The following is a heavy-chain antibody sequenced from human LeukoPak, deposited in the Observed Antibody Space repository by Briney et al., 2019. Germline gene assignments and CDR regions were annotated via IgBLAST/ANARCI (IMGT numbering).Heavy chain of an antibody. CDR3: ACLRAGAVAGTTFDY. J-gene: IGHJ4*02. CDR1: GGSISSSSYY. D-gene: IGHD6-19*01. V-gene: IGHV4-39*01. CDR2: IYYSGST. Sequence: SETLSLTCTVSGGSISSSSYYWGWIRQPPGKGLEWIGGIYYSGSTYYNPSLNSRVTISVDTSKNQFSLKLSSVTAADTAVYYCACLRAGAVAGTTFDYWGQGTLVTVSS.